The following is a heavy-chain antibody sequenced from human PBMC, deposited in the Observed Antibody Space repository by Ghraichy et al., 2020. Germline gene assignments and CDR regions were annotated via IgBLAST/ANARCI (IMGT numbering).Heavy chain of an antibody. D-gene: IGHD3-22*01. Sequence: GGSLRLTCAASGFTFSSYAMSWVRQAPGKGLEWVSAISGSGGSTYYADSVKGRFTISRDNSKNTLYLQMNSLRAEDTAVYYCAKDTQPSYYDSSDYFDYWGQGTLVTVSS. V-gene: IGHV3-23*01. CDR3: AKDTQPSYYDSSDYFDY. CDR1: GFTFSSYA. CDR2: ISGSGGST. J-gene: IGHJ4*02.